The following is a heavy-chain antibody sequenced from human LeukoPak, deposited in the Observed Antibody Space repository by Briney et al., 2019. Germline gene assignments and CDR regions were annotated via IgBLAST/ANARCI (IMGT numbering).Heavy chain of an antibody. Sequence: GGSLRLSCAASGFAFDDYAMHWVRQAPGTGLEWVSLISGDGGSTYYAGSVKGRFTISRDNSKNSLYLQMNSLRTEDTALYYCAKDIRGDGYNSRFDYWGQGTLVTVSP. J-gene: IGHJ4*02. V-gene: IGHV3-43*02. CDR2: ISGDGGST. CDR3: AKDIRGDGYNSRFDY. CDR1: GFAFDDYA. D-gene: IGHD5-24*01.